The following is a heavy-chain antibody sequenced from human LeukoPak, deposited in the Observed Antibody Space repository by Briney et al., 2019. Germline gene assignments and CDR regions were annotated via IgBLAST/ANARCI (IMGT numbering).Heavy chain of an antibody. V-gene: IGHV3-30*18. CDR1: GFTFSSYG. D-gene: IGHD3-22*01. CDR3: AKDSSGNLGYFDY. J-gene: IGHJ4*02. Sequence: GRSLRLSCAASGFTFSSYGMHWVRQAPGKGLEWVAVISYDGSNKYYADSVKGRFTISRDNSKNTLYLQMNSLRAEDTAVYYCAKDSSGNLGYFDYWGQGTLVTVSS. CDR2: ISYDGSNK.